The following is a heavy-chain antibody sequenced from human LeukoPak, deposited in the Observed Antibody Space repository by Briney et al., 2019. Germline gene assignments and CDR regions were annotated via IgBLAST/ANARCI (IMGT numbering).Heavy chain of an antibody. V-gene: IGHV1-2*02. CDR2: VNPNSGGT. D-gene: IGHD5-12*01. Sequence: ASVKVSCKASGYIFTGYYMHWVRQAPGQGLEWMGWVNPNSGGTNYAQKFQGRVTMTRDTSISTAYMELSRLRSDDTAVYYCARDLNSGYDSYWFDPWGQGTLVTVS. J-gene: IGHJ5*02. CDR3: ARDLNSGYDSYWFDP. CDR1: GYIFTGYY.